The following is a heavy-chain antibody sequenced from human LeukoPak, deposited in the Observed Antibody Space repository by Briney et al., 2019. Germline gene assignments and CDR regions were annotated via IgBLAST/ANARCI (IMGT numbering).Heavy chain of an antibody. Sequence: GGSLRLSCAAPGFAFSSYWMSWVRQAPGKGLEWVANIKPDGSEKYYVDSVKGRFTISRDNAKNSLYLQMNSLRAEDTAMYYCARFGVPYGVDVWGQGTTVAVSS. V-gene: IGHV3-7*05. CDR1: GFAFSSYW. J-gene: IGHJ6*02. CDR3: ARFGVPYGVDV. CDR2: IKPDGSEK. D-gene: IGHD2-8*01.